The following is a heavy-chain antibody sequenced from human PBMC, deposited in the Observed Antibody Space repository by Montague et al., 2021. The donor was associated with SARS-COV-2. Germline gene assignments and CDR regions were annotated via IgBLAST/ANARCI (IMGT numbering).Heavy chain of an antibody. J-gene: IGHJ2*01. CDR1: GFTLRNYY. CDR2: ISSSGSYR. CDR3: ARDYDVWNDYPKWFYDL. Sequence: SLRLSCAASGFTLRNYYISWIRQAPGKGLEWVSYISSSGSYRDYADSVKGRFTISRDTGRNSVHLQIDSLRAEDTAVYYCARDYDVWNDYPKWFYDLWGRGTLVTVSS. V-gene: IGHV3-11*06. D-gene: IGHD3-3*01.